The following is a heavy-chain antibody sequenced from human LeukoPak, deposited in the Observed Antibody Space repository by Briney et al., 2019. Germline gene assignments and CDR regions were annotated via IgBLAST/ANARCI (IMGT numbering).Heavy chain of an antibody. D-gene: IGHD5-18*01. CDR3: ARGGVDTAMVTRRSRIWFGESPYGMDV. CDR2: ISSSGSTI. V-gene: IGHV3-11*01. Sequence: PGGSLRLSCAASGFTFSDYYMSWIRQAPGKGLEWGSYISSSGSTIYYADSVKGRFTISRDNAKTSLYLQMNRLRAEDTAVYYCARGGVDTAMVTRRSRIWFGESPYGMDVWGQGTTVTVSS. CDR1: GFTFSDYY. J-gene: IGHJ6*02.